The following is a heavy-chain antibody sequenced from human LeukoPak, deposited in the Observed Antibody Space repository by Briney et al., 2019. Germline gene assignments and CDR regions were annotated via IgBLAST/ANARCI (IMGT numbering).Heavy chain of an antibody. CDR2: ISSSSSYI. CDR1: GFTFSSYA. CDR3: AGVRGLITFGGVIVSP. V-gene: IGHV3-21*01. J-gene: IGHJ4*02. Sequence: GGSLRLSCAASGFTFSSYAMNWVRQAPGKGLEWVSSISSSSSYIYYADPVKGRFTISRDNAKNSLYLQMNSLRAEDTAVYYCAGVRGLITFGGVIVSPWGQGTLVTVSS. D-gene: IGHD3-16*02.